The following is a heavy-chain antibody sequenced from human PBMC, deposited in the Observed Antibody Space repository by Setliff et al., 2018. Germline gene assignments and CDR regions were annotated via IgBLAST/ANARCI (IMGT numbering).Heavy chain of an antibody. Sequence: ASVKVSCKASGGSFSSYGITWVRQAPGQGLEWMGWISAYNGNTKYAQKLQGRVTMATDISTSTAYMELRSLRSDDTAVYYCARGLSDYYYESGSFPILGYWGQGTLVTVSS. V-gene: IGHV1-18*01. D-gene: IGHD3-10*01. CDR1: GGSFSSYG. CDR2: ISAYNGNT. J-gene: IGHJ4*02. CDR3: ARGLSDYYYESGSFPILGY.